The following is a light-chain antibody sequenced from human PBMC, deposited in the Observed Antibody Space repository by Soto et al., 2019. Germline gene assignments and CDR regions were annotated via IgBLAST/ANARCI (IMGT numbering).Light chain of an antibody. V-gene: IGLV1-44*01. CDR2: SNN. J-gene: IGLJ7*01. CDR1: SSNIGSNT. Sequence: QSVLTQPHSASGTPGQRVTISCSGSSSNIGSNTVNWYQQLPGTAPKLPIYSNNQRPSGVPDRFSGSKSGTSACLAISGLQSEDEADYYCAAWDDSLNGAVFGGGTQLTVL. CDR3: AAWDDSLNGAV.